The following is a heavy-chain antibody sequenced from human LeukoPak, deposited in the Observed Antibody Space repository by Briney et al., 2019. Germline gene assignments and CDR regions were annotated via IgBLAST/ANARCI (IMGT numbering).Heavy chain of an antibody. D-gene: IGHD6-13*01. CDR1: GFTFSSYA. J-gene: IGHJ4*02. CDR2: ISGSGGST. CDR3: AKEPSSSWRSYYFDY. Sequence: GGSLRLSCAASGFTFSSYAMRWVRQAPGKGLEWVSAISGSGGSTYYADSVKGRFTISRDNSKNTLYLQMNSLRAEDTAVYYCAKEPSSSWRSYYFDYWGQGTLVTVSS. V-gene: IGHV3-23*01.